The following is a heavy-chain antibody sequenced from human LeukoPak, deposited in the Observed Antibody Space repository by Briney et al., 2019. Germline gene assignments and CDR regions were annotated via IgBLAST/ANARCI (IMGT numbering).Heavy chain of an antibody. CDR2: ISSSSSTI. V-gene: IGHV3-48*04. CDR3: ARGQPYYYDSSGHYGHFDY. D-gene: IGHD3-22*01. Sequence: PGGSLRLSCAASGFTFSNYAMTWVRQAPGKGLEWVSYISSSSSTIYYADSVKGRFTISRDNAKNSLYLQMNSLRAEDTAVYYCARGQPYYYDSSGHYGHFDYWGQGTLVTVSS. CDR1: GFTFSNYA. J-gene: IGHJ4*02.